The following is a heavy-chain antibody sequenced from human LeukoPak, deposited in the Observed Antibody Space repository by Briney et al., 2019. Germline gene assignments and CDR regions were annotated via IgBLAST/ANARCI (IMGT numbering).Heavy chain of an antibody. CDR2: KYYRGST. J-gene: IGHJ4*02. Sequence: SETLSLTCTVSGYSISSSYYWGWIRQPPGKGLEWIGNKYYRGSTYYNPSLKSRVTISVDTSKNQFSLNLTSVTAADTAVYYCARRAYYYDSSGYYYVTPVSDGGPEYYFDYWGQGTLVTVSS. CDR3: ARRAYYYDSSGYYYVTPVSDGGPEYYFDY. V-gene: IGHV4-38-2*02. CDR1: GYSISSSYY. D-gene: IGHD3-22*01.